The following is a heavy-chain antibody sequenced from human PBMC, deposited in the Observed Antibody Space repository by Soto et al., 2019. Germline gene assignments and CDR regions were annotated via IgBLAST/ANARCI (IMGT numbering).Heavy chain of an antibody. CDR2: IYYSGST. J-gene: IGHJ5*02. D-gene: IGHD1-1*01. CDR1: GESMSSYY. Sequence: SETLSLTCNVSGESMSSYYWSWIRQPPGKRLEWIGYIYYSGSTNYNPSLKSRVTISVDTSKNQFSLKLSSVTAADTAVYYCASERYGSWFDPWGQGILVTSPQ. V-gene: IGHV4-59*01. CDR3: ASERYGSWFDP.